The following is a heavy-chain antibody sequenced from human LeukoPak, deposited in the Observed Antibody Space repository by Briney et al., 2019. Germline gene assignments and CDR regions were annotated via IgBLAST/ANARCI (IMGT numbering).Heavy chain of an antibody. Sequence: SETMSLTCTVSGGSISSSSYYWGWIRQPPGKGLEWIGSIYYSGSTFYNPSLKSRVTISVDTSKNQFSLKLSSVTAADTAVYNCARVTQYYYCMDVWGKGTTVTVSS. J-gene: IGHJ6*03. CDR1: GGSISSSSYY. CDR2: IYYSGST. V-gene: IGHV4-39*07. CDR3: ARVTQYYYCMDV.